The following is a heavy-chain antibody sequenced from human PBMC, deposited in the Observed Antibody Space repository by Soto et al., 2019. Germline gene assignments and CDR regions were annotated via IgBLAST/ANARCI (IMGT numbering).Heavy chain of an antibody. J-gene: IGHJ6*04. Sequence: PSETMYLTCTVSGGSISSYYWSWIRQPPGKGLEWIGYIYYSGSTNYNPSLKSRVTISVDTSKNQFSLKLSSVTAADTAVYYCSRERKGYSNLQLSFGMDVWGKGTTVTVSS. CDR2: IYYSGST. V-gene: IGHV4-59*12. CDR1: GGSISSYY. CDR3: SRERKGYSNLQLSFGMDV. D-gene: IGHD4-4*01.